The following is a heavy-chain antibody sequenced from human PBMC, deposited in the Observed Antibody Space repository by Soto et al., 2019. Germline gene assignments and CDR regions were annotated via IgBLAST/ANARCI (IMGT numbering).Heavy chain of an antibody. CDR1: GFTFSTYA. V-gene: IGHV3-23*01. Sequence: EVQLLESGGGLVQPGGSLSLSCAASGFTFSTYAMSWVRQAPGKGLEWVSTITTSGGNTYYADPVQGRFTISRDNSKNTLYLQMNSLRAEDTAVYYCAGRYCTNGVCYTNYYYYIDVWGKGTTVTVSS. CDR3: AGRYCTNGVCYTNYYYYIDV. D-gene: IGHD2-8*01. J-gene: IGHJ6*03. CDR2: ITTSGGNT.